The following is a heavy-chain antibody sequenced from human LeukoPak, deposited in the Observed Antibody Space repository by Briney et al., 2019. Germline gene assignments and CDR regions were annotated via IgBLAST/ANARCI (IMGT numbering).Heavy chain of an antibody. V-gene: IGHV1-2*02. D-gene: IGHD2-2*01. CDR2: INPRSGGT. Sequence: ASVTVSCTASGYTFTGYYMHWVRQPPGQGLEWMGWINPRSGGTNYAQKFQGRGTMPTDTSISTAYMELSRMMSDDTAIYYCARDVGEYCSSVSCYASDYWGQGTLVTVSS. CDR1: GYTFTGYY. CDR3: ARDVGEYCSSVSCYASDY. J-gene: IGHJ4*02.